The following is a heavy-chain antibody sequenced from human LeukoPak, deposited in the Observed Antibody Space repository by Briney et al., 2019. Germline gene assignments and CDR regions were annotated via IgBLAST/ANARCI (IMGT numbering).Heavy chain of an antibody. V-gene: IGHV3-48*01. CDR1: GFTFSTYD. CDR3: ARLRYYAMDV. J-gene: IGHJ6*02. Sequence: GGSLRLSCAASGFTFSTYDMNWVRQAPGKGLEWVSYISSSSRTISYADSVKGRFTISRDNAKNSLYLQMSSLRAEDTAVYYCARLRYYAMDVWGQGTTVTASS. CDR2: ISSSSRTI.